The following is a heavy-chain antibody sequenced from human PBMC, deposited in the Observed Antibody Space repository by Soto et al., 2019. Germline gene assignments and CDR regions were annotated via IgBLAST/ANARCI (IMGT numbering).Heavy chain of an antibody. J-gene: IGHJ3*02. CDR2: IYYSGST. CDR3: ARGGVSVAGILLFDAFDI. Sequence: SETLSLTCTVSGGSISSYYWSWIRQPPGKGLEWIGYIYYSGSTNYNPSLKSRVTISLDTSKNQFSLKLSSVTAADTAVYYCARGGVSVAGILLFDAFDIWGQGTMVTVAS. D-gene: IGHD6-19*01. CDR1: GGSISSYY. V-gene: IGHV4-59*01.